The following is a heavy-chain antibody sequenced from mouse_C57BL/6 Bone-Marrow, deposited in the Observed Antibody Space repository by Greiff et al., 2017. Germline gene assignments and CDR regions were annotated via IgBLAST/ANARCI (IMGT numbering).Heavy chain of an antibody. CDR3: ARSGVRGAWFAY. Sequence: QVQLQQPGTELVKPGASVKLSCKASGYTFASYWMHWVKQRPGQGLEWIGNINPSNGGTNYNEKFKSKATLTVDKSSSTAYMQLSSLTSEDSAVYYCARSGVRGAWFAYWGRGTLVTVSA. J-gene: IGHJ3*01. CDR2: INPSNGGT. D-gene: IGHD4-1*01. V-gene: IGHV1-53*01. CDR1: GYTFASYW.